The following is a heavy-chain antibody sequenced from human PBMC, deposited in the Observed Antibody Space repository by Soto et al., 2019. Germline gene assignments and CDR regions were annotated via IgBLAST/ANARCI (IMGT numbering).Heavy chain of an antibody. CDR2: IYPSDSDT. Sequence: GESLKISCKGSGYNFAGYWIAWVRQMPGKGLELMGIIYPSDSDTRYRPSFQGQVTISADKSISSAYLQWSSLRASDTAMHYCARGGVSTRTFDYWGQGTPVTVSS. J-gene: IGHJ4*02. CDR1: GYNFAGYW. CDR3: ARGGVSTRTFDY. D-gene: IGHD3-3*01. V-gene: IGHV5-51*01.